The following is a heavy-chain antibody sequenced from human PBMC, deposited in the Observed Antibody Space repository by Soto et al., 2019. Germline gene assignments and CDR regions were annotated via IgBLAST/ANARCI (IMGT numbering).Heavy chain of an antibody. CDR1: GGSFSGYY. J-gene: IGHJ4*02. D-gene: IGHD5-18*01. CDR3: ASLRGYSYGYYSPFDY. V-gene: IGHV4-34*01. CDR2: INHSGST. Sequence: SETLSLTCAVYGGSFSGYYWSWIRQPPGKGLEWIGEINHSGSTNYNPSLKSRVTISVDTSKNQFSLKLSSVTAADTAVYYCASLRGYSYGYYSPFDYWGQGTLVTVPS.